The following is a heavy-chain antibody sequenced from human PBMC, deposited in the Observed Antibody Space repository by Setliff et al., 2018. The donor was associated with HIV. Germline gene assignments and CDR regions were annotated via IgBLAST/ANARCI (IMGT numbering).Heavy chain of an antibody. D-gene: IGHD3-22*01. Sequence: ASVKVSCKASGYTFTSYALNWVRQAPGQGLEWMGWINTNTGNPTYAQGFTGRFVYPLDTSVTTAYLQISSLKADDTAVYYCARESPMIVVASTTFDYWGQGTLVTVSS. CDR3: ARESPMIVVASTTFDY. CDR1: GYTFTSYA. V-gene: IGHV7-4-1*02. CDR2: INTNTGNP. J-gene: IGHJ4*02.